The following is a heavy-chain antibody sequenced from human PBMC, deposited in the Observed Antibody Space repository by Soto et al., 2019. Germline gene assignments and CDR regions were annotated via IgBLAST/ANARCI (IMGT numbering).Heavy chain of an antibody. D-gene: IGHD3-16*02. CDR3: ARAYDYVWGSYRPYYYYYGMDV. J-gene: IGHJ6*02. V-gene: IGHV1-2*04. Sequence: ASVKVSCKASGYTFTGYYMHWVRQAPGQGLEWMEWINPNSGGTNYAQKFQGWVTMTRDTSISTAYMELSRLRSDDTAVYYCARAYDYVWGSYRPYYYYYGMDVWGQGTTVTVSS. CDR2: INPNSGGT. CDR1: GYTFTGYY.